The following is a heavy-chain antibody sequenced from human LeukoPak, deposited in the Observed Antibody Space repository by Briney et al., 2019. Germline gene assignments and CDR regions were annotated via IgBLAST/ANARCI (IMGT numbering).Heavy chain of an antibody. D-gene: IGHD5-18*01. J-gene: IGHJ5*02. CDR3: AKDTRDGYSYGYNWFDP. CDR1: GFTFSSYA. CDR2: ISWNSGSI. Sequence: PGGSLRLSCAASGFTFSSYAMNWVRQAPGKGLEWVSGISWNSGSIGYADSVKGRFTISRDNAKNSLYLQMNSLRAEDTALYYCAKDTRDGYSYGYNWFDPWGQGTLVTVSS. V-gene: IGHV3-9*01.